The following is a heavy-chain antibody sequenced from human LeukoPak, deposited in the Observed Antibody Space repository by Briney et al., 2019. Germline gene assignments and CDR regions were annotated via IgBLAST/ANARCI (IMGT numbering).Heavy chain of an antibody. CDR1: GFTVSSNY. V-gene: IGHV3-53*01. Sequence: PGGSLRLSCAASGFTVSSNYMSWVRQAPGKGLEWVSVIYSGGSTYYADSVKGRFTISRDNSKNTLYLQMSSLRAEDTAINYCARGGYCSGGSCYSHWGTFDIWGQGTMVTVSS. CDR2: IYSGGST. D-gene: IGHD2-15*01. CDR3: ARGGYCSGGSCYSHWGTFDI. J-gene: IGHJ3*02.